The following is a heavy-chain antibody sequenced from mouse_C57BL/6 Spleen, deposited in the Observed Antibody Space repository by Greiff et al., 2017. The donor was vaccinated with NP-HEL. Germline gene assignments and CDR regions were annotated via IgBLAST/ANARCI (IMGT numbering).Heavy chain of an antibody. CDR2: IYPGDGDT. D-gene: IGHD1-1*01. V-gene: IGHV1-82*01. J-gene: IGHJ4*01. CDR3: ARSPFITTVVAPSYAMDY. Sequence: VQLQQSGPELVKPGASVKISCKASGYAFSSSWMNWVKQRPGKGLEWIGRIYPGDGDTNYNGKFKGKDTLTADKSSSTAYMQLSSLTSEDSAVYICARSPFITTVVAPSYAMDYWGQGTSVTVSS. CDR1: GYAFSSSW.